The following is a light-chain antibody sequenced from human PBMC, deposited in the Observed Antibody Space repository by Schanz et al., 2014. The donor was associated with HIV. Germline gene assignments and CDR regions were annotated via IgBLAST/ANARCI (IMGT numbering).Light chain of an antibody. CDR3: AAWDDSLNALF. CDR2: GNS. CDR1: SSNIGAGYD. V-gene: IGLV1-40*01. Sequence: QSVLTQPPSVSGAPGQRVTISCTGSSSNIGAGYDVHWYQQLPGTAPKLLIYGNSNRPSGVPDRFSGSKSGTSASLVISGLQSEDEADYFCAAWDDSLNALFFGGGTKVTVL. J-gene: IGLJ2*01.